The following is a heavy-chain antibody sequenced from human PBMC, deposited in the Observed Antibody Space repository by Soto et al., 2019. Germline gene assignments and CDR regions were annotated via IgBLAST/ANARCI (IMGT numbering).Heavy chain of an antibody. CDR1: GFSLSDGRMA. CDR2: IYSNDEK. J-gene: IGHJ4*02. Sequence: SGPTLVNPTETLTLTCSVSGFSLSDGRMAVSWIRQPPGKSLEWLAHIYSNDEKSYSTSLQRRLSISRDTSKSQVVLTMTNLDPVDTATYYCVRMVRLVGATYYFDYWGQGSLVTVSS. V-gene: IGHV2-26*01. D-gene: IGHD1-26*01. CDR3: VRMVRLVGATYYFDY.